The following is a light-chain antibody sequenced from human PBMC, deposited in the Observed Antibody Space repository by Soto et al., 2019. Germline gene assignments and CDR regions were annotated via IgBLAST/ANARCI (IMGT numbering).Light chain of an antibody. CDR1: QSISSW. CDR3: QQYNTYPRT. J-gene: IGKJ1*01. Sequence: DIQMTQSPSTLSASVGDRVTITCRASQSISSWLAWYQQKPGKAPKLVIYGASSLESGVPSRFSGSGSGTEFTLTISSLQPDDFATYYCQQYNTYPRTFGRGTKVEIK. CDR2: GAS. V-gene: IGKV1-5*03.